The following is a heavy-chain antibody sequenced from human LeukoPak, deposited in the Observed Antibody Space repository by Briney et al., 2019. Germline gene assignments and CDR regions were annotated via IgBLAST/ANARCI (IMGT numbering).Heavy chain of an antibody. V-gene: IGHV4-61*02. D-gene: IGHD6-13*01. CDR3: ARLYSSSWYGFDP. CDR1: GGSLSSGSYH. CDR2: IYTSGST. J-gene: IGHJ5*02. Sequence: PSQTLSLTCTVSGGSLSSGSYHWIWLRQPAGKGLEWIGRIYTSGSTNYNPSLKSRVTISVDTSKNQFSLKLSSVTAADTAVYYCARLYSSSWYGFDPWGQGTLVTVSS.